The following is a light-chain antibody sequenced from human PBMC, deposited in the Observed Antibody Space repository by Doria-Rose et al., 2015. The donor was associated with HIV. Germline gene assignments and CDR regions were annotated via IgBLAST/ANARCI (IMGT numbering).Light chain of an antibody. V-gene: IGLV1-40*01. CDR1: SSNFGAGFD. J-gene: IGLJ1*01. CDR3: QSYDSRLSVYV. Sequence: QTVVTQEPSVSGAPGQRVAISCTGSSSNFGAGFDVNWYQQFPGTAPKLLIHGNTNRPSGVPDRVSGSKSGTSASLAISGLRAEDEADYYCQSYDSRLSVYVFGTGTKVTVL. CDR2: GNT.